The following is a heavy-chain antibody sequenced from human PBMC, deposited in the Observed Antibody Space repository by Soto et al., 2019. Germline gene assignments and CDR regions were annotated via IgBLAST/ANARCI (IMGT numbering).Heavy chain of an antibody. CDR1: GFTFSSYA. J-gene: IGHJ4*02. CDR3: SRVRYPIPFDY. Sequence: PGGSLRLSCAASGFTFSSYAMSWVRQAPGTGLEWVSAISGSGGSTYYADSVKGRFTISRDNSKNTLYLQMNSLRAEDTAVYYCSRVRYPIPFDYWGQGTLVTVSS. CDR2: ISGSGGST. D-gene: IGHD3-9*01. V-gene: IGHV3-23*01.